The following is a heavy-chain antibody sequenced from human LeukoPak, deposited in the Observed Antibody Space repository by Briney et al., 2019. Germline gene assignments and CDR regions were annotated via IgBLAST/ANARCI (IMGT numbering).Heavy chain of an antibody. J-gene: IGHJ4*02. Sequence: SVKVSCKASGGTFSSYAISWVRQAPGQGLEWMGRIIPIFGTANYAQKFQGRVTITTDESTSTAYMELSRLRSEDTAVYYCARASDYYGSGTYPYWGQGTLVTVSS. CDR1: GGTFSSYA. D-gene: IGHD3-10*01. CDR3: ARASDYYGSGTYPY. CDR2: IIPIFGTA. V-gene: IGHV1-69*05.